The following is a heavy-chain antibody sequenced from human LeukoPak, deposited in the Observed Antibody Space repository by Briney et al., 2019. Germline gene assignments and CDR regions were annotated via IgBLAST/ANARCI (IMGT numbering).Heavy chain of an antibody. D-gene: IGHD3-10*01. J-gene: IGHJ4*02. CDR1: GFTFSNYW. CDR2: IRQDANVK. Sequence: PGGSLRLSRAASGFTFSNYWMTWVRQAPGKGLQWVASIRQDANVKYYVDSVKGRFTISRDNAENSLYLQMNSLRAEDTAVYYCARWADDSGIYYIASWGQGSLVIVSS. V-gene: IGHV3-7*01. CDR3: ARWADDSGIYYIAS.